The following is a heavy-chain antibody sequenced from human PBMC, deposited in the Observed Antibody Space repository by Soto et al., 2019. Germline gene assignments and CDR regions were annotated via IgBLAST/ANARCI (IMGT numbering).Heavy chain of an antibody. J-gene: IGHJ3*02. D-gene: IGHD3-9*01. V-gene: IGHV3-66*01. CDR1: GFTVSSNY. CDR3: ARVPTLRYFDWFGAFDI. CDR2: LHSGGST. Sequence: GGSLRLSCAASGFTVSSNYMSWVRQAPGKGLEWVSVLHSGGSTHYADSVKGRFTISRDNSKNMLYLQMNSLRAEDTAVYYCARVPTLRYFDWFGAFDIWGQGTMVTVSS.